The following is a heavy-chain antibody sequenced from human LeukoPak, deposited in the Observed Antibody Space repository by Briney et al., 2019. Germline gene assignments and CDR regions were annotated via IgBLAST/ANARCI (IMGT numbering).Heavy chain of an antibody. CDR1: GGSISSYY. CDR3: ASHSYRKVRRAPHWRGYYDILTGHNLKDAFDI. D-gene: IGHD3-9*01. CDR2: IYYSGST. V-gene: IGHV4-59*08. J-gene: IGHJ3*02. Sequence: PSETLSLTCTVSGGSISSYYWSWIRQPPGKGLEWIGYIYYSGSTNYNPSLKSRVTISVDTSKNQFSLKLSSVTAADTAVYYCASHSYRKVRRAPHWRGYYDILTGHNLKDAFDIWGQGTMVTVSS.